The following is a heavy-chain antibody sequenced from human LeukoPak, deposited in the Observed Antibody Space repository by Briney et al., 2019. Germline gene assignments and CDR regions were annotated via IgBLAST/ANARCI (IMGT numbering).Heavy chain of an antibody. CDR3: ARPAYTAAYDL. Sequence: GGSLRLSCAASGFTFSNYWMTWVRQAPGKGLEWVASIKQDGSEKYYVNSVKGRFTISRDNAKNSVSLRMNSLRAEDTAVYYCARPAYTAAYDLWGQGTMVTVSS. V-gene: IGHV3-7*01. CDR2: IKQDGSEK. D-gene: IGHD3-16*01. CDR1: GFTFSNYW. J-gene: IGHJ3*01.